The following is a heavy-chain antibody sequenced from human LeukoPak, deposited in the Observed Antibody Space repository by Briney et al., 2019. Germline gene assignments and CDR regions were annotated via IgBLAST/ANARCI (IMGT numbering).Heavy chain of an antibody. Sequence: SETLSLTCTVSGASISSSSYYWGWIRQPPGKGLEWIGTIYYSGTTNYNPSLKSRVTISLDTSKNQFSLKLSSVTAADTAVYYCATQARIVGATGYFDYWGQGTLVTVSS. J-gene: IGHJ4*02. CDR3: ATQARIVGATGYFDY. V-gene: IGHV4-39*07. CDR1: GASISSSSYY. D-gene: IGHD1-26*01. CDR2: IYYSGTT.